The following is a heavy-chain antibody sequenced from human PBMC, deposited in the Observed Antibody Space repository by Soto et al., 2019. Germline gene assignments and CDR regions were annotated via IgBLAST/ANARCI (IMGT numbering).Heavy chain of an antibody. CDR3: ARHYSSGWTLFDY. V-gene: IGHV4-59*08. CDR2: IYYSGST. CDR1: GGSVSSYY. D-gene: IGHD6-19*01. J-gene: IGHJ4*02. Sequence: SETLALTCTVSGGSVSSYYWSWIRQPPGKGLEWIGYIYYSGSTNYNPSLKSRVTISVDTSKNQFSLKLSSVTAADTAVYYCARHYSSGWTLFDYWGQGTLVTVSS.